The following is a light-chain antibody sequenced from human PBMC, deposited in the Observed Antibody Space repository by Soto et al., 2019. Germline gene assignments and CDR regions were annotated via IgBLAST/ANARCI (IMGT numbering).Light chain of an antibody. V-gene: IGKV1-39*01. Sequence: DIQMTQSPSSLSASVGDRVTITCRGSQSISSYLNWYQQKPGKAPKLLIYAASSLQSGVPSRFSGNRSGTDFTLTISSLQPEDFATYYCQQSYSTPPYTFGQGTKLEIK. CDR1: QSISSY. CDR3: QQSYSTPPYT. CDR2: AAS. J-gene: IGKJ2*01.